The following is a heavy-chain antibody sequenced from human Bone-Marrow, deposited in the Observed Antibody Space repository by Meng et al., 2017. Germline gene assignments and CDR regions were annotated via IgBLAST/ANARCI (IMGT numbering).Heavy chain of an antibody. V-gene: IGHV4-4*07. CDR1: GDSISNSY. J-gene: IGHJ4*02. D-gene: IGHD3-16*01. Sequence: GSLRLSCPVSGDSISNSYWSWIRQPAGKGPEWIGRIFSSGTTNYNPSLNSRVTMSIDTSRSQFSLRLTSVTAADTAMYFCARVGGGYVQVDYYFDVWGQGILVTVSS. CDR3: ARVGGGYVQVDYYFDV. CDR2: IFSSGTT.